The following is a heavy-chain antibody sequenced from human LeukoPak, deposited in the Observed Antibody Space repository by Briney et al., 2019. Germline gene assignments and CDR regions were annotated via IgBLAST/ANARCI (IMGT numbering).Heavy chain of an antibody. D-gene: IGHD3-3*01. Sequence: PGGSLRLSCAASGFTYSSYSMNSVRQAPGKGLEWVSYISSSSSTIYYADSVKGRFTISRDNAKNSLYLQMNSLRDEDTAVYYCARYYADGIDYWGQGTLVTVSS. CDR2: ISSSSSTI. CDR3: ARYYADGIDY. CDR1: GFTYSSYS. V-gene: IGHV3-48*02. J-gene: IGHJ4*02.